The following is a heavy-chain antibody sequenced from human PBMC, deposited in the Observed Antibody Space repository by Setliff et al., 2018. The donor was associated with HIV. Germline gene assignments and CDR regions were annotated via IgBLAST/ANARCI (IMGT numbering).Heavy chain of an antibody. D-gene: IGHD3-10*01. V-gene: IGHV1-18*01. CDR1: GYIFTNYG. CDR2: ITGYNGNT. Sequence: ASVKVSCKASGYIFTNYGISWVRQAPGQGLEWMGWITGYNGNTNYAQKFQGRVTMTTDTSTSTVYMELGSLISDDTAVYYCAREGLWFGDRGYYMDVWGTGTAVTVSS. CDR3: AREGLWFGDRGYYMDV. J-gene: IGHJ6*03.